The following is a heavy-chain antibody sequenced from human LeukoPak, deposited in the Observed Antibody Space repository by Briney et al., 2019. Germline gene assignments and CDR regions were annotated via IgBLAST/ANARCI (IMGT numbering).Heavy chain of an antibody. CDR1: GFTFSSYG. Sequence: GGSLRLSCAASGFTFSSYGMHWVRQAPGKGLEWVAVIWYDGSNKYYADSVKGRFTISRDNSKNALYLQMNSLRAEDTAVYYCAKEILYYFDYWGQGTLVTVSS. CDR3: AKEILYYFDY. V-gene: IGHV3-33*06. CDR2: IWYDGSNK. J-gene: IGHJ4*02.